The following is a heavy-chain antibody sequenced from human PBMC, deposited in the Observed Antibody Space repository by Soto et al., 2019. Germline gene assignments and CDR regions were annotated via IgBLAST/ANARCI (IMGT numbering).Heavy chain of an antibody. CDR3: ARDGRYYDFWSGYYNFWGYYGMDV. CDR1: GGSISSGDYY. V-gene: IGHV4-30-4*01. Sequence: PSETLSLTCTVSGGSISSGDYYWSWIRQPPGKGLEWIGYIYYIGSTYYNPSLKSRVTISVDTSKNQFSLKLSSVTAADTAVYYCARDGRYYDFWSGYYNFWGYYGMDVWGQGTTVTVSS. J-gene: IGHJ6*02. CDR2: IYYIGST. D-gene: IGHD3-3*01.